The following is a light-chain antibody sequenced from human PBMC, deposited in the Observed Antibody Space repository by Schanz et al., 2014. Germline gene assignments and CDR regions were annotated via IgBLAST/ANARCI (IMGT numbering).Light chain of an antibody. V-gene: IGKV3-20*01. CDR2: GAS. CDR1: QTINNNF. CDR3: QQYGTLPRT. J-gene: IGKJ2*01. Sequence: EIVLTQSPGTLSLSPGERATLSCRASQTINNNFLAWYQHKPGQAPRLLIYGASSRATGIPDRFSGSGSGTDFTLTISRLEPEDFAVYYCQQYGTLPRTFGQGTRLEIK.